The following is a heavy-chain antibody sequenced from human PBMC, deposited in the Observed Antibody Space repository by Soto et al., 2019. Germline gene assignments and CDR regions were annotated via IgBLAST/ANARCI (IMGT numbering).Heavy chain of an antibody. CDR1: GFPFSVSA. J-gene: IGHJ5*02. CDR2: LSASGGST. D-gene: IGHD3-22*01. Sequence: PGGSLRLSCEASGFPFSVSAMAWVRQAPGKGLEWVSSLSASGGSTFYADSVRGRFTISRDNSKNTLYLQMHSLRAEDTALYYCARDIRDSDGYYTLVGWFDPWGQGTLVTVSS. V-gene: IGHV3-23*01. CDR3: ARDIRDSDGYYTLVGWFDP.